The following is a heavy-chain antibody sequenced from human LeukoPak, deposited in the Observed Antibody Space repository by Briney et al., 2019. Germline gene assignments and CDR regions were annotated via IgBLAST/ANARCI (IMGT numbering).Heavy chain of an antibody. Sequence: GGSLRLSCAASGFTFSSYSMMWVRQAPGKGLEWVSYISSSSTTIYYADSVKGRFTISRDNAKNSLYLQMNSLRAEDTAVYYCARDNDSRDPPHFDYWGQGTLVTVSS. CDR1: GFTFSSYS. CDR2: ISSSSTTI. V-gene: IGHV3-48*04. CDR3: ARDNDSRDPPHFDY. D-gene: IGHD3-16*01. J-gene: IGHJ4*02.